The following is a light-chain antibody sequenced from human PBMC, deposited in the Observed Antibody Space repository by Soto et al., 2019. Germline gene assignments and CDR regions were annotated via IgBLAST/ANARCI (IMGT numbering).Light chain of an antibody. CDR3: QQYYSTPLT. CDR2: WAS. CDR1: QSVLYSSNNKNY. V-gene: IGKV4-1*01. J-gene: IGKJ4*01. Sequence: DIVMTQSPDSLAVSLGERATTNCKSSQSVLYSSNNKNYLAWYQQKPGQAPKLLIHWASTREFGVPDRFSGSGSGTDFTLTISTLQAEDVAVYYCQQYYSTPLTFGGGTKVEIK.